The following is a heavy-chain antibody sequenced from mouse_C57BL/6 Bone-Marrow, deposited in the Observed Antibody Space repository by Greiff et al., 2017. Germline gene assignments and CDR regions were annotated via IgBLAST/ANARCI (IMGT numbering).Heavy chain of an antibody. Sequence: EVQLVESGGDLVKPGGSLKLSCAASGFTFSSYGMSWVRQTPDKRLEWVATISSGGSYTYYPDSVKGRLTISRDNAENTLYLQMGSLKSEDTAMYYCARGGYSNSDWFADWGQGTLVTVSA. CDR3: ARGGYSNSDWFAD. CDR2: ISSGGSYT. CDR1: GFTFSSYG. D-gene: IGHD2-5*01. V-gene: IGHV5-6*01. J-gene: IGHJ3*01.